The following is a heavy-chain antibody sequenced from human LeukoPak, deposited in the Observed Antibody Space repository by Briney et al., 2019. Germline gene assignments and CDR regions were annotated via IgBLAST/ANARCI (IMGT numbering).Heavy chain of an antibody. CDR2: ISGSGGST. Sequence: GSMRRSCGASGVTCSSDAMSWVRQAPGKGLEWVSAISGSGGSTYYADSVKGRFTISRDNSKNTLYLQMNSLRAEDTAVYYCAKDQYYDILTGPGGWFDPWGQGTRVTVSS. V-gene: IGHV3-23*01. CDR1: GVTCSSDA. J-gene: IGHJ5*02. CDR3: AKDQYYDILTGPGGWFDP. D-gene: IGHD3-9*01.